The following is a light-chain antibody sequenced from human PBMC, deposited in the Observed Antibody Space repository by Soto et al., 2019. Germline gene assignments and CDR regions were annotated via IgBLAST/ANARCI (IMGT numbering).Light chain of an antibody. CDR1: QSISSY. J-gene: IGKJ2*01. CDR2: AAS. V-gene: IGKV1-39*01. CDR3: HQSYSTLAMYT. Sequence: DIQMTQSPSSLSASVGDRVTITCRASQSISSYLNWYQQKPGKAPKLLIYAASSLQSGVPSRFSVSGSGTDFTLTISSLQPEDFATYYCHQSYSTLAMYTFGQGTKLEIK.